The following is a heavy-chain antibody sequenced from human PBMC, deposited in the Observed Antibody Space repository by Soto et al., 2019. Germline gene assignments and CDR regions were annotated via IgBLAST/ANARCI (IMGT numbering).Heavy chain of an antibody. CDR2: IYYSGST. V-gene: IGHV4-61*01. D-gene: IGHD3-10*01. Sequence: SETLSLTCTVSGGSVSSGSYYWSWIRQPPGKGLEWIGYIYYSGSTNYNPSLKSRVTISVDTSKNQFSLKLSSVTAADTAVYYCARLDYYGSGSYVRDTSEGYYYYGMDVWGQGTTVTVSS. CDR3: ARLDYYGSGSYVRDTSEGYYYYGMDV. J-gene: IGHJ6*02. CDR1: GGSVSSGSYY.